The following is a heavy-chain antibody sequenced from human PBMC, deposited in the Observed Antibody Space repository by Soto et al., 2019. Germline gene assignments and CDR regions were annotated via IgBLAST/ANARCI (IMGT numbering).Heavy chain of an antibody. D-gene: IGHD2-21*01. Sequence: ASVKVSCKASGYTFTSYGISWVRQAPGQGLEWMGWISAYNGNTNYAQKLQGRVTMTTDTSTSTAYMELRSLRSDDTAVYYCASGSGSYCGGDCSFDYWGQGTLVTVSS. CDR3: ASGSGSYCGGDCSFDY. V-gene: IGHV1-18*01. CDR2: ISAYNGNT. J-gene: IGHJ4*02. CDR1: GYTFTSYG.